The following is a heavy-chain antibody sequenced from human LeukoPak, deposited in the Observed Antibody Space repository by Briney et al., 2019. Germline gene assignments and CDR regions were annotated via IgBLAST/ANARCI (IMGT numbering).Heavy chain of an antibody. CDR2: IYRSGTT. Sequence: SETLSLTCTVSGGSIRSSSNYWGWIRQPPGTGLEWIGEIYRSGTTNYKPSLKSRVTISLDKSRNHFSLKLSSVTAADTAVYYCARGHGDLNWFDPWGQGTLVTVSS. V-gene: IGHV4-39*07. D-gene: IGHD4-17*01. CDR1: GGSIRSSSNY. J-gene: IGHJ5*02. CDR3: ARGHGDLNWFDP.